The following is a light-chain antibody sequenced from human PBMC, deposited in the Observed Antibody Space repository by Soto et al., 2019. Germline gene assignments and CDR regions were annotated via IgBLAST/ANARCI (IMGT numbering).Light chain of an antibody. J-gene: IGLJ6*01. CDR1: SSDVGGYNY. CDR3: CSHAGSYTYV. V-gene: IGLV2-11*01. Sequence: QSALTQPRSVSGSPGQSRTISCTGTSSDVGGYNYVSWYQQYPGKVPKLMIYDVTKRPSGVPDRFSGSKSGNTASLTISGLQAEDEADYYCCSHAGSYTYVFGTGTQLTVL. CDR2: DVT.